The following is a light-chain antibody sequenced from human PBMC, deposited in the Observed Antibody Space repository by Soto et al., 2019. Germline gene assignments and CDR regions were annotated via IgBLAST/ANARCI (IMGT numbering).Light chain of an antibody. V-gene: IGLV2-23*01. Sequence: QSALTQPASVSGSPGQSITISCTGTSSDVGSYNLVSWYQQHPGKAPKLMIYEGSKRPSAVSNRFSGSKSGNTASLTISGLQAEDEAEYYCCSYAGSRVFGGGTKLTVL. J-gene: IGLJ2*01. CDR2: EGS. CDR3: CSYAGSRV. CDR1: SSDVGSYNL.